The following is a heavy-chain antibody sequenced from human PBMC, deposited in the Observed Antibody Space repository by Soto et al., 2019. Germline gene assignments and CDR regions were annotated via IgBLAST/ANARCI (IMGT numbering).Heavy chain of an antibody. CDR3: ARRRIAADLDAFDI. D-gene: IGHD6-13*01. Sequence: SETLSLTCAVCGGSFSGYYWSWIRQPPGKGLEWIGEINHSGSTNYNPSLKSRVTISVDTSKNQFSLKLSSVTAADTAVYYCARRRIAADLDAFDIWGQGTMVTVSS. J-gene: IGHJ3*02. CDR2: INHSGST. CDR1: GGSFSGYY. V-gene: IGHV4-34*01.